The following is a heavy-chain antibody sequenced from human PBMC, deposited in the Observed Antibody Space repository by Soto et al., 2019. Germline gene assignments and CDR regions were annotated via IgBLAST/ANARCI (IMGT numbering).Heavy chain of an antibody. CDR3: ATVGRYYYGSGSYLLAHGMDV. J-gene: IGHJ6*02. D-gene: IGHD3-10*01. Sequence: ASVKVSCKVSGYTLTELSMHWVRQAPGKGLEWMGGFDPEDGETIYAQKFQGRVTMTEDTSTDTAYMELSSLRSEDTAVYYCATVGRYYYGSGSYLLAHGMDVWGQGTTVTVSS. CDR2: FDPEDGET. V-gene: IGHV1-24*01. CDR1: GYTLTELS.